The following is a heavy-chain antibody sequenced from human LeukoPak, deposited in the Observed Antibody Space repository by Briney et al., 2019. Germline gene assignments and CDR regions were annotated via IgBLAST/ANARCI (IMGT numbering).Heavy chain of an antibody. CDR3: ARVSLTAQYLLDY. J-gene: IGHJ4*02. CDR1: GYTFTAYY. CDR2: INPNSGGT. Sequence: ASVKVSCKASGYTFTAYYVYWMRQAPGQGLEWMGWINPNSGGTNYNQKFQGRVTMTRDTSISTAYMELSRLTSDDTAVYYCARVSLTAQYLLDYWGQGTLVTVSS. V-gene: IGHV1-2*02. D-gene: IGHD2/OR15-2a*01.